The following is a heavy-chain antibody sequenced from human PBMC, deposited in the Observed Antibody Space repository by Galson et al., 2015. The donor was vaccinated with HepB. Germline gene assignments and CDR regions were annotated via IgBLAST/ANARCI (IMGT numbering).Heavy chain of an antibody. CDR1: GYTLTSYA. J-gene: IGHJ2*01. V-gene: IGHV1-3*01. CDR3: ARAASRKLWFGDWYFDL. D-gene: IGHD3-10*01. Sequence: SVKVSCKASGYTLTSYAMHWVRQAPGQRLEWMGWINAGNGNTKYSQKFQGRVTITRDTSASTAYMELSSLRSEDTAVYYCARAASRKLWFGDWYFDLWGRGTLVTVSS. CDR2: INAGNGNT.